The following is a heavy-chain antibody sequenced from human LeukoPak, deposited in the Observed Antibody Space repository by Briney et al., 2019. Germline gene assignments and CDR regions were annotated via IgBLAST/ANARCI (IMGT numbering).Heavy chain of an antibody. D-gene: IGHD5/OR15-5a*01. CDR2: INHRGIG. J-gene: IGHJ6*03. CDR1: GESLSGRS. V-gene: IGHV4-34*01. Sequence: SETLSLTCAVFGESLSGRSWTWIRQPPGKGLEWIGEINHRGIGKYNPSLTSRVTISADTSTNRTSRTLDSVTATDPAVYFCARGLSMPGRSVSRYYYNYYMDVGGSGTTVTVPS. CDR3: ARGLSMPGRSVSRYYYNYYMDV.